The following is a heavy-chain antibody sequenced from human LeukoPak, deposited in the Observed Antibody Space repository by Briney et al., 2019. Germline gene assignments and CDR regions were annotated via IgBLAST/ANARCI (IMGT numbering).Heavy chain of an antibody. V-gene: IGHV1-69*13. D-gene: IGHD4-11*01. CDR3: ARVTQRDSNLYGMVI. CDR1: GGTFSIDP. CDR2: IIPMFAPT. J-gene: IGHJ6*02. Sequence: SVKVSCKASGGTFSIDPMSWVRQRPGEELSCMGDIIPMFAPTNYALQCKGRLTITADESTRPAYLTLSRLTCEQTAVYYCARVTQRDSNLYGMVIWGQGTTVTVSS.